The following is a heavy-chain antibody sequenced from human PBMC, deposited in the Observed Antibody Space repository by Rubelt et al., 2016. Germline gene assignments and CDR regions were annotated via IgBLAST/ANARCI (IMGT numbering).Heavy chain of an antibody. CDR1: GGSISSSSYY. V-gene: IGHV4-39*01. CDR3: ARQGNFISASGKVDY. Sequence: QLQLQESGPGLVKPSETLSLTCTVSGGSISSSSYYWGWIRQPPGKGLELIGSIYYIGTTYSNPSLKSRVTIPVDTAKNQLSLKMSSVTAADTGVYFCARQGNFISASGKVDYWGQGTLVTVSS. J-gene: IGHJ4*02. D-gene: IGHD4-23*01. CDR2: IYYIGTT.